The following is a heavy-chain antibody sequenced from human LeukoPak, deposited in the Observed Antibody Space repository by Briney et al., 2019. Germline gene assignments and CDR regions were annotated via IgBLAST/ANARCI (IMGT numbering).Heavy chain of an antibody. CDR3: ARDYPLYCSGGSCYPKPDAFDI. D-gene: IGHD2-15*01. V-gene: IGHV1-18*01. J-gene: IGHJ3*02. Sequence: GASVKVSCKASGYTFTSYGISWVRQAPGQGLEWMGWISAYNGNTNYAQKLQGRVTMTTDTSTSTAYMELRSLRSDDTAVYYCARDYPLYCSGGSCYPKPDAFDIWGQGTMVTVSS. CDR2: ISAYNGNT. CDR1: GYTFTSYG.